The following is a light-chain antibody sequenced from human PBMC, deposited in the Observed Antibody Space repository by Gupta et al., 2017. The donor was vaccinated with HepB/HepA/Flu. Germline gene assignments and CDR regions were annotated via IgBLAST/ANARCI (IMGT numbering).Light chain of an antibody. J-gene: IGKJ1*01. CDR3: QQYGSSPRT. Sequence: EIVLTQSPGTLSLSPGDRATLYCRASQSVSSTSLAWYQQKLGQAPRLLIYGASSRATGIADRCSGSGSGTDFTLTISRLEPEDFAVYFCQQYGSSPRTFGQGTKVEIK. CDR1: QSVSSTS. CDR2: GAS. V-gene: IGKV3-20*01.